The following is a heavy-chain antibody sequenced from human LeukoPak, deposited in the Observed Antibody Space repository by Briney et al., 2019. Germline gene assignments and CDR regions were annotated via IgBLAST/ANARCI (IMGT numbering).Heavy chain of an antibody. CDR2: IYSSGST. CDR3: ARAGYGDYIR. CDR1: GGSISSYY. Sequence: SETLSLTCTVSGGSISSYYWSWIRQPPGKGLEWIGYIYSSGSTNYNPSLKSRVTISVDTSKNQFSLKLSFVTAADTAIYYCARAGYGDYIRWGQGTLVTVSS. V-gene: IGHV4-59*01. J-gene: IGHJ4*02. D-gene: IGHD4-17*01.